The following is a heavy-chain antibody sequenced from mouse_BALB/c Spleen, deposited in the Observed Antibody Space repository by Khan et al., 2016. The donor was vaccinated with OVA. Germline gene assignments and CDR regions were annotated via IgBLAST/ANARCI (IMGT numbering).Heavy chain of an antibody. CDR1: GYTFTSYT. CDR3: VRDGAYHRNDGWFAY. D-gene: IGHD2-14*01. V-gene: IGHV1-4*01. Sequence: QIQLVQSGAELARPGASVKMSCKASGYTFTSYTIHWIKLRPGQGLEWIGFINPSNGYTNYNQKFKDKATLTADKSSPTVYMKLSSLTSDDSAVYNCVRDGAYHRNDGWFAYWGQGTLVTVSA. CDR2: INPSNGYT. J-gene: IGHJ3*01.